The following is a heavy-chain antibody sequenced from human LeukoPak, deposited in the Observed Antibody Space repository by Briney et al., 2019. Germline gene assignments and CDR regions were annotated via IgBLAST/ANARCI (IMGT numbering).Heavy chain of an antibody. V-gene: IGHV3-23*01. J-gene: IGHJ4*02. CDR3: ARDMQERSTVVINAADY. Sequence: PGGSLRLSCAASGFSFTNYAMSSVRQAPARGPEWVSSLRGGGETFYADSVKGRFTLSRDDSRNTVYLQMNSLRGEDTAVYYCARDMQERSTVVINAADYWGQGTLVTVSS. D-gene: IGHD3-22*01. CDR1: GFSFTNYA. CDR2: LRGGGET.